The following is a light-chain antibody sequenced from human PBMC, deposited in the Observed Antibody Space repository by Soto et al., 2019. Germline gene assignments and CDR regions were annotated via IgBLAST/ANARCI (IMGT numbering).Light chain of an antibody. CDR1: ERIYSAY. CDR2: GTS. CDR3: QQYGNSPIT. V-gene: IGKV3-20*01. Sequence: VLTQPPGTLSLSRGERATLSCRASERIYSAYLGWYQQKPGQAPTLLISGTSTRATGIPDRFSGSGSGTAFTLTISSLEPEDFAVYYCQQYGNSPITFGQGTRMEIK. J-gene: IGKJ5*01.